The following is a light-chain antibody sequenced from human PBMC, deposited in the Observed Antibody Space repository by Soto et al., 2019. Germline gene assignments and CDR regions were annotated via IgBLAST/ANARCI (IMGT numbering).Light chain of an antibody. J-gene: IGLJ1*01. CDR3: SSYTSSSTRV. V-gene: IGLV2-14*03. Sequence: QSVLTQPASVSGSPGQSITISCTGTSSDVGAYDYVSWYQQHPDKAPQLMIYEVSNQPSGVSNRFSGSKSVNTATLTISGLQAEDEADYYCSSYTSSSTRVFGTGTKLTVL. CDR2: EVS. CDR1: SSDVGAYDY.